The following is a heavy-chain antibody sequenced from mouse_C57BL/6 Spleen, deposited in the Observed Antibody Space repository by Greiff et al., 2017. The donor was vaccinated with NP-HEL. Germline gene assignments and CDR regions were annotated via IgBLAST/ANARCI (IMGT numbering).Heavy chain of an antibody. CDR1: GYTFTSYW. CDR2: INPSSGYT. D-gene: IGHD2-4*01. J-gene: IGHJ4*01. V-gene: IGHV1-7*01. Sequence: VQLQQSGAELAKPGASVKLSCKASGYTFTSYWMHWVKQRPGQGLEWIGYINPSSGYTKYNQKFKDKATLTADKSSRTAYMQLSSLTYEDSAVEYCARATDYDVGYAMDYWGQGTSVTVSS. CDR3: ARATDYDVGYAMDY.